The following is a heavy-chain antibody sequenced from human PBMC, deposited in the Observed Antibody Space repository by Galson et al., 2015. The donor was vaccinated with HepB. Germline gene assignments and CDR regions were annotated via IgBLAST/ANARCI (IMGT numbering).Heavy chain of an antibody. CDR3: ARGFPLGSY. CDR1: GFTFSDYW. CDR2: IKQDASER. Sequence: SLRLSCAASGFTFSDYWMHWVRQAPGQGLEWVANIKQDASERYYVDSVLGRFTISRDNAKNSVCLQMSNLRVEDTAVYYCARGFPLGSYWGQGTLVTVSS. V-gene: IGHV3-7*03. J-gene: IGHJ4*02. D-gene: IGHD3-10*01.